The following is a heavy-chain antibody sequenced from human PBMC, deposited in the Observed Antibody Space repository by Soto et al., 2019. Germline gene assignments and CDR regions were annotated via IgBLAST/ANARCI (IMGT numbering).Heavy chain of an antibody. V-gene: IGHV3-33*01. D-gene: IGHD3-3*01. CDR3: ATEGVGFHDTTGDY. CDR1: GFTFRIYG. J-gene: IGHJ4*02. CDR2: IWFDESNE. Sequence: QVHLVESGGGVVQPGKALKLSCAATGFTFRIYGMHWFRQAPGRGLEWLAVIWFDESNEYYADSAKGRFIISRDNSNNTLYMQMNSLRAEDTAFYYCATEGVGFHDTTGDYWGPGTQVTVSS.